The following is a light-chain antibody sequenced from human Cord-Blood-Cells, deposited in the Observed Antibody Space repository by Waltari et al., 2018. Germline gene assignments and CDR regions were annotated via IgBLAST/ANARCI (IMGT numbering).Light chain of an antibody. CDR1: QSVSSY. CDR3: QQRSNWPT. V-gene: IGKV3-11*01. Sequence: DIVLTQSPATLSLSPGERATLSCSASQSVSSYLAWYQQKPGQTPRLLIYDASNMATGIPARFSGGVSGTDFTLTSSSLEPEDFAVYCCQQRSNWPTFGQGTKVEIK. J-gene: IGKJ1*01. CDR2: DAS.